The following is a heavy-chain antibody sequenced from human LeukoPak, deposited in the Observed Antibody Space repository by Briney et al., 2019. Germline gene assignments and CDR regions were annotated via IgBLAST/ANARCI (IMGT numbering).Heavy chain of an antibody. CDR2: ISSRGSSI. V-gene: IGHV3-48*01. CDR3: ARDLVSYYNYYMNV. J-gene: IGHJ6*03. D-gene: IGHD3-16*01. Sequence: GGSLRLSCAASGFTFSTYSMNWVRQAPGKGLEWVSYISSRGSSIYYGDSVKGRFTISRDNAKNSLYLQMNSLRVEDTAVYYCARDLVSYYNYYMNVWGKGTTVTVSS. CDR1: GFTFSTYS.